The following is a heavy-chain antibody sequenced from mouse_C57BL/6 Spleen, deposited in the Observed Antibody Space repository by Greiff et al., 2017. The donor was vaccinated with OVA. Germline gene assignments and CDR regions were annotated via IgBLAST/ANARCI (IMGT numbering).Heavy chain of an antibody. V-gene: IGHV1-75*01. CDR3: ARGVRSSYYAMDY. Sequence: QVQLQQSGPELVKPGASVKISCTASGYTFTDYYINWVKQRPGQGLEWIGWIFPGSGSTYYNEKFKGKTTLTVDKSSSTAYMLLSSLTSEDSAFYVCARGVRSSYYAMDYWGKGTTVTVSS. CDR1: GYTFTDYY. J-gene: IGHJ4*01. CDR2: IFPGSGST. D-gene: IGHD1-3*01.